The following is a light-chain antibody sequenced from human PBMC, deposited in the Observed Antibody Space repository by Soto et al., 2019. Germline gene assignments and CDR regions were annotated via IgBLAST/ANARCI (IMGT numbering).Light chain of an antibody. CDR2: EVS. CDR3: SSYAGSNNLV. J-gene: IGLJ3*02. CDR1: SSDVGSYHP. Sequence: QSALTQPASVSGSPGQSITISCTGTSSDVGSYHPVSWYQHHPGRAPELMIYEVSKRPSGVPDRFSGSKSGNTASLTVSGLQAEDEADYYCSSYAGSNNLVFGGGTKLTVL. V-gene: IGLV2-8*01.